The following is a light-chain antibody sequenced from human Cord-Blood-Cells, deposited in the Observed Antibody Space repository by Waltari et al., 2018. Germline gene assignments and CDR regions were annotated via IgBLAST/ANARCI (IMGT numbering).Light chain of an antibody. CDR2: AAS. Sequence: DIQLTQSPTSLSASVGDRVTITCRASQSISSYLNWYQHKPGKVPKLLIYAASSLQSGVPSSFSCSGSETEFTLTISSLQPEDCATYYYQQSYSSPITFGGGTKVEIK. CDR3: QQSYSSPIT. V-gene: IGKV1-39*01. CDR1: QSISSY. J-gene: IGKJ4*01.